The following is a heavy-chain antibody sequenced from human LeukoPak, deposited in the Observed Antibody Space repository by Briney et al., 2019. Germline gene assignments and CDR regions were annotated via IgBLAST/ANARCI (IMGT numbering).Heavy chain of an antibody. Sequence: GGSLRLSCAASGFIFSSYWMGWVRQAPGKGLEWVAYIKQDGSEKYYVDSVKGRFTISRDNAKNSLFLQMNSLRAEDTALYYCARTTSDSDYVWGSYRPYYFDYWGQGTLVTVSS. D-gene: IGHD3-16*02. CDR2: IKQDGSEK. V-gene: IGHV3-7*01. J-gene: IGHJ4*02. CDR1: GFIFSSYW. CDR3: ARTTSDSDYVWGSYRPYYFDY.